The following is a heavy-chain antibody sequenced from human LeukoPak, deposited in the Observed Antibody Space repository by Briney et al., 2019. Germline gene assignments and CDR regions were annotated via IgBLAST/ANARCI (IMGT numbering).Heavy chain of an antibody. Sequence: ASVKVSCKVSGYTLTELSMHWVRQAPGKGLEWMGGFDPEDGETIYAQKFQGRVTMTEDTSTDTAYMELSSLRSEDTAVYYCATDVRVCGAASDFDYWGQGTLVTVSS. CDR2: FDPEDGET. D-gene: IGHD3-16*01. CDR1: GYTLTELS. J-gene: IGHJ4*02. CDR3: ATDVRVCGAASDFDY. V-gene: IGHV1-24*01.